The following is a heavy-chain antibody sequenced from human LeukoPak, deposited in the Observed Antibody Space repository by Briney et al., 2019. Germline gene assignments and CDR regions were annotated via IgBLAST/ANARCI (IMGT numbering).Heavy chain of an antibody. J-gene: IGHJ4*02. CDR3: AKDGAWLRFDD. D-gene: IGHD5-12*01. CDR1: GFTFDDYG. V-gene: IGHV3-20*04. CDR2: INWNGGST. Sequence: PGGSLRLSCAASGFTFDDYGMSWVRQAPGKGLEWVSGINWNGGSTGYADSVKGRFTISRDDSKNTLYLQMNNLRAEDTAVYYCAKDGAWLRFDDWGQGILVTVSS.